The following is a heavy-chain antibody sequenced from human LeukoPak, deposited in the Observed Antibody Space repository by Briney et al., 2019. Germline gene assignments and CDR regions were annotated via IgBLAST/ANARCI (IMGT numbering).Heavy chain of an antibody. D-gene: IGHD6-6*01. Sequence: SETLSLTCTVSGGSISSYYWSWIRQPPGKGLEWIGFIYYSGSTNYNPSLKSRVTISVDTSKNQFSLKLSSVTAADTAVYYCARSVPQPIAARPSYAFDIWGQGTMVTVSS. CDR1: GGSISSYY. J-gene: IGHJ3*02. CDR2: IYYSGST. V-gene: IGHV4-59*01. CDR3: ARSVPQPIAARPSYAFDI.